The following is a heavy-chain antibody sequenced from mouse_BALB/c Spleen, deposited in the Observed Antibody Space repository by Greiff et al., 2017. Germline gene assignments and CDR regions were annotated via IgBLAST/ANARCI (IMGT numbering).Heavy chain of an antibody. D-gene: IGHD2-14*01. CDR2: IWGDGST. J-gene: IGHJ4*01. Sequence: VKLVESGPGLVAPSQSLSITCTVSGFSLTGYGVNWVRQPPGKGLEWLGMIWGDGSTDYNSALKSRLSISKDNSKSQVFLKMNSLQTDDTARYYCARANYRYDEGNYYAMDYWGQGTSVTVSS. CDR3: ARANYRYDEGNYYAMDY. CDR1: GFSLTGYG. V-gene: IGHV2-6-7*01.